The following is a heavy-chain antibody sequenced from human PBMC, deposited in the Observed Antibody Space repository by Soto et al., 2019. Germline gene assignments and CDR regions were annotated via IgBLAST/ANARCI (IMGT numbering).Heavy chain of an antibody. J-gene: IGHJ4*02. CDR2: MNPNSGNT. D-gene: IGHD2-2*01. V-gene: IGHV1-8*01. CDR1: GYTFTSYD. Sequence: ASVKVSCKASGYTFTSYDINWVRQATGQGLEWMGWMNPNSGNTGFVPKFRGRVTMTRNTSMTTAYMELSSLRSEDTAVYFCARGAHCSSTSCPDFDYWGLGTLVTVSS. CDR3: ARGAHCSSTSCPDFDY.